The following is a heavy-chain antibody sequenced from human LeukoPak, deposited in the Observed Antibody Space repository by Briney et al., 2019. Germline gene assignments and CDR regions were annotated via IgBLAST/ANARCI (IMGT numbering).Heavy chain of an antibody. Sequence: GGSLRLSCAASGFTFSDYYMSWIRQAPGKGLEWVSYITSSGSTIYYADSVKGRFTISRDNAKNSLYLQMNSLRAEDTAVYYCARIAAALLYFDYWGQGTLVTVSS. CDR1: GFTFSDYY. CDR2: ITSSGSTI. V-gene: IGHV3-11*04. J-gene: IGHJ4*02. CDR3: ARIAAALLYFDY. D-gene: IGHD6-13*01.